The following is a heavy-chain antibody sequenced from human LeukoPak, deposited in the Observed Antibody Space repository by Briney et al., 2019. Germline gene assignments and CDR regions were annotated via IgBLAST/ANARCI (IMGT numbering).Heavy chain of an antibody. D-gene: IGHD5-12*01. Sequence: PSETLSPTCAVSGGSISSSNWWSWVRQPPGKGLEWIGEIYHSGSTNYNPSLKSRVTISVDKSKNQFSLKLSSVTAADTAVYYCARDRAPSLGRLFDYWGQGILVTVSS. CDR3: ARDRAPSLGRLFDY. J-gene: IGHJ4*02. CDR2: IYHSGST. CDR1: GGSISSSNW. V-gene: IGHV4-4*02.